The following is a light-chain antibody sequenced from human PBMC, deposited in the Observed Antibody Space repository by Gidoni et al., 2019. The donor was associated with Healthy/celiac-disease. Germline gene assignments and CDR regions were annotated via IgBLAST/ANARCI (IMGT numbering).Light chain of an antibody. CDR1: QSISSW. V-gene: IGKV1-5*01. CDR3: QQYYSSPRT. CDR2: AAS. Sequence: GDRVTITCRASQSISSWLAWYQQKPGKAPKLLIYAASSLESGVPSRFSGSGSGTEFTLTISSLQPDDFATYYCQQYYSSPRTFGQGTKVEIK. J-gene: IGKJ1*01.